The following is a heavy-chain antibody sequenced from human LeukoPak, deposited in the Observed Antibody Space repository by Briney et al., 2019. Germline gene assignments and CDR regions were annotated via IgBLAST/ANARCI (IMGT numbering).Heavy chain of an antibody. V-gene: IGHV3-23*01. Sequence: GGSLRLSCAASGFTLSSYAMSWVRKAPGKGLEWVSAISGSGDSTYYGDSVKGRFTISRDNSKNTLYLQMNSLRAEDTAVYYCAKTRPLDSSSWSHGDYWGQGTLVTVSS. CDR1: GFTLSSYA. CDR3: AKTRPLDSSSWSHGDY. J-gene: IGHJ4*02. D-gene: IGHD6-13*01. CDR2: ISGSGDST.